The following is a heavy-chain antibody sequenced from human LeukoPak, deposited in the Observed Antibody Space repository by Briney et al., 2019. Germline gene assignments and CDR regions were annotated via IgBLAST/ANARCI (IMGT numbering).Heavy chain of an antibody. V-gene: IGHV1-18*01. CDR3: ARGSSSSYYYYYYMDV. D-gene: IGHD6-6*01. CDR2: ISAYNGNT. J-gene: IGHJ6*03. CDR1: GYTFTSYG. Sequence: ASVKVSCKASGYTFTSYGISWVRQAPGQGLEWMGWISAYNGNTNYAQKLQGSVTMTTDTSTSTAYMELRSLRSDDTAVYYCARGSSSSYYYYYYMDVWGKGTTVTVSS.